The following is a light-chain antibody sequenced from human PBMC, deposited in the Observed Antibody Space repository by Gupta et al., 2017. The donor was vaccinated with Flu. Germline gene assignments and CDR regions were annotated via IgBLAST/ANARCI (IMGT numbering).Light chain of an antibody. CDR2: DTF. CDR3: QLYDNLVWT. Sequence: EIVLMQSPDTLSLSPGEGATLSCRASQSLNSKYFAWYQHKPGQAPRLLIYDTFTRAAGVPDRFSASGSGTDFTLTISRLEPTDFAVYYCQLYDNLVWTFGQGTKVEVK. V-gene: IGKV3-20*01. CDR1: QSLNSKY. J-gene: IGKJ1*01.